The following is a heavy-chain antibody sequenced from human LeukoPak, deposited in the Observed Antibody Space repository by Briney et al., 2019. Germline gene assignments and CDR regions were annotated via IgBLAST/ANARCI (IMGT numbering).Heavy chain of an antibody. CDR1: GFTFSSYW. V-gene: IGHV3-74*01. CDR3: ARDLLGNSGSYQRHHNGPPFDY. J-gene: IGHJ4*02. D-gene: IGHD1-26*01. CDR2: INSDGRST. Sequence: GGSLRLSCAAPGFTFSSYWMHWVRQAPGKGLVWVSRINSDGRSTSYADSVKGRFTISRDNAKNTLYLQMNSLRAEDTAVYYCARDLLGNSGSYQRHHNGPPFDYWGQGTLVTVSS.